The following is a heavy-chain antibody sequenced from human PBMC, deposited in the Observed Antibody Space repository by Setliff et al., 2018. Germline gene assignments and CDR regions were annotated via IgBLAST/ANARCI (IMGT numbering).Heavy chain of an antibody. D-gene: IGHD2-2*01. CDR3: SRGRRGSTWTSDS. J-gene: IGHJ4*02. CDR2: INPHNEGT. CDR1: GYSFIDYY. Sequence: GASVKVSCKSSGYSFIDYYIHWVRQAPGQGLEWMGWINPHNEGTTFAQKFQYRVTATTDTSITTAYLKLSGLTSDDTAVYYCSRGRRGSTWTSDSWGQGTLVTVSS. V-gene: IGHV1-2*02.